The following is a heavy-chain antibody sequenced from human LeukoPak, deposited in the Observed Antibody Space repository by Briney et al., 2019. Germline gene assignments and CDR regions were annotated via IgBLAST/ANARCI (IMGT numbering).Heavy chain of an antibody. CDR1: GFTFSSYE. Sequence: GGSLRLSCVDPGFTFSSYEMNWVRQAPGKGLEWVSYISRSGSTIYYADSVKGRFTISRDNAKNSLYLQMNSLRDEDTAVYYCARLDYDSSGYYYGFDPWGQGTLVTVSS. D-gene: IGHD3-22*01. J-gene: IGHJ5*02. V-gene: IGHV3-48*03. CDR3: ARLDYDSSGYYYGFDP. CDR2: ISRSGSTI.